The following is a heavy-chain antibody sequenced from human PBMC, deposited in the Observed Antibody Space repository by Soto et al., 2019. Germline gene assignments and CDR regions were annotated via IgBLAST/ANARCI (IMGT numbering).Heavy chain of an antibody. CDR3: ALSHTVTTDY. J-gene: IGHJ4*02. Sequence: EVQLVESGGGLVQPGGSLRLSCAASGLTFSSYWMHWVRQAPGKGLVWVSRINSDGSSTSYADSVKGRFTISRDNAKITLYQQMNSLRAEDTAVYYCALSHTVTTDYWGQGTLVTVSS. CDR1: GLTFSSYW. V-gene: IGHV3-74*01. CDR2: INSDGSST. D-gene: IGHD4-17*01.